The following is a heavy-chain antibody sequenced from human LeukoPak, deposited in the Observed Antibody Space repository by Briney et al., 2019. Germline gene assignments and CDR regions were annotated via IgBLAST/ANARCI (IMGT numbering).Heavy chain of an antibody. CDR3: ARIGLRHDAFDI. J-gene: IGHJ3*02. Sequence: GGSLRLSCAASGFTFSSYSMNWVRQAPGKGLEWVSSISSSSSYIYYADSVKGRFTTSRDNAKNSLYLQMNSLRAEDTAVYYCARIGLRHDAFDIWGQGTMVTVSS. D-gene: IGHD4-17*01. CDR2: ISSSSSYI. V-gene: IGHV3-21*01. CDR1: GFTFSSYS.